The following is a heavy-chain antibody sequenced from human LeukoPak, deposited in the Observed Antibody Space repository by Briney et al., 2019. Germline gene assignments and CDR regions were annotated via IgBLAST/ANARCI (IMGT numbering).Heavy chain of an antibody. CDR1: GYTFTGYY. J-gene: IGHJ1*01. V-gene: IGHV1-2*06. CDR2: INPNSGGT. CDR3: ARPEVQWLGQYEYFQH. Sequence: ASVKVSCKASGYTFTGYYMHWVRQAPGEGLEWMGRINPNSGGTNYAEKFQGRVTMTRDTSISTAYMELRRLRSDDTAVYYCARPEVQWLGQYEYFQHWGQGTLVTVSS. D-gene: IGHD6-19*01.